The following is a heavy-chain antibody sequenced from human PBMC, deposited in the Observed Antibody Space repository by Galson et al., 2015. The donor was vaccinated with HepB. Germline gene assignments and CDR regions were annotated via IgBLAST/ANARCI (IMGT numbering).Heavy chain of an antibody. V-gene: IGHV3-30*18. Sequence: SLRLSCAASGFTFSTYGFHWVRQAPGKGLEWVAVISYEGSNKNYADSVKGRFTISRDNSKDTLYLQMNSLRAEDTAVYYCAKDRSAGYYDILTANSPFDYWGQGTLVTVSS. CDR2: ISYEGSNK. CDR1: GFTFSTYG. J-gene: IGHJ4*02. D-gene: IGHD3-9*01. CDR3: AKDRSAGYYDILTANSPFDY.